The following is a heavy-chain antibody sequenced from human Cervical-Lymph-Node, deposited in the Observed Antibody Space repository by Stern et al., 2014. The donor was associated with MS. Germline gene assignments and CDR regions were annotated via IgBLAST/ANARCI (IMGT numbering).Heavy chain of an antibody. CDR1: GGSISSGSHY. Sequence: QVQLQESGPGLVKPSQTLSLTCTVSGGSISSGSHYWSWIRQPAGKGLEWVGRIYSTGRVDYNPSFKGRVPMSVDTSKAQFSLELRSVTAADTAMYYCAREWIYEVSWFDSWGQGSLVIVSS. CDR2: IYSTGRV. J-gene: IGHJ5*01. D-gene: IGHD5/OR15-5a*01. CDR3: AREWIYEVSWFDS. V-gene: IGHV4-61*02.